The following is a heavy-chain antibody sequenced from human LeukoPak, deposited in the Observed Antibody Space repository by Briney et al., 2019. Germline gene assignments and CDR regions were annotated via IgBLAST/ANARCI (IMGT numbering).Heavy chain of an antibody. V-gene: IGHV3-23*01. J-gene: IGHJ3*02. CDR1: GFTFSSYA. CDR2: ISGSGGST. D-gene: IGHD3-10*01. Sequence: GGSLRLSCAASGFTFSSYAMSWVRQAPGKGLEWVSAISGSGGSTYYADSVKGRFTISRDNSKNTLYLQMNSLRAEDTAVYYCAREEGYGSGSYYDAFDIWGQGTMVTVSS. CDR3: AREEGYGSGSYYDAFDI.